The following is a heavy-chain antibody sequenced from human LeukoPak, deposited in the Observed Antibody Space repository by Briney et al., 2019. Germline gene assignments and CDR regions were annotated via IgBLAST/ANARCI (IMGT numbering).Heavy chain of an antibody. D-gene: IGHD3-22*01. CDR1: GFTFSNAW. CDR3: TTDYYDSSGYYRFDY. Sequence: GVSLRLSCAASGFTFSNAWMSWVRQAPGKGLEWVGRIKSKTDGGTTDYAAPVKGRFTISRDDSKNTLYLQMNSLKTEDTAVYYCTTDYYDSSGYYRFDYWGQGTLVTVSS. V-gene: IGHV3-15*01. J-gene: IGHJ4*02. CDR2: IKSKTDGGTT.